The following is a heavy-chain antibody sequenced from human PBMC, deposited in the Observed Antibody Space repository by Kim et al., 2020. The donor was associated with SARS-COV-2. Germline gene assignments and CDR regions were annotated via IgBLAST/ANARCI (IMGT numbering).Heavy chain of an antibody. Sequence: GGSLRLSCVASGFTFNTFAMSWVRQAPGKWLEWVSLINAGGGAIFYVDSVKGRFTISRDDSRKTLELQMHSLRVDDTAVYYCATTSAWGPLDYLGQGSLV. CDR3: ATTSAWGPLDY. D-gene: IGHD7-27*01. CDR1: GFTFNTFA. CDR2: INAGGGAI. J-gene: IGHJ4*02. V-gene: IGHV3-23*03.